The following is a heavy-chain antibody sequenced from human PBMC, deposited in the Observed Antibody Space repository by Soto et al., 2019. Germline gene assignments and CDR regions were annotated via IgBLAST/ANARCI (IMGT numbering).Heavy chain of an antibody. V-gene: IGHV3-7*01. CDR2: VDKDGSER. D-gene: IGHD7-27*01. J-gene: IGHJ4*02. CDR1: GFTFSVYR. CDR3: ARDGDK. Sequence: EVQMVASGGGLVQPGGSLRLSCDASGFTFSVYRMSWVRQAPEKGLEWVAKVDKDGSERDYVDSVKGRFTVSRDNAKNSLFLQMNTLGDDDTAVYYGARDGDKWGQGTLVTVSS.